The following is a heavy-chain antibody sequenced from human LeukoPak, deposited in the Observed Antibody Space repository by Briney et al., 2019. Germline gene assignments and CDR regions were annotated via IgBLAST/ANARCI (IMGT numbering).Heavy chain of an antibody. Sequence: ASVKVSCKASGHTFTSYGISWVRQAPGQGLEWMGWISAYNGNTNYAQKLQGRVTMTTDTSTSTAYMELRSLRSDDTAVYYCARDARTTVTTSPLDPDLYYGMDVWGQGTTVTVSS. V-gene: IGHV1-18*01. CDR1: GHTFTSYG. CDR3: ARDARTTVTTSPLDPDLYYGMDV. D-gene: IGHD4-17*01. CDR2: ISAYNGNT. J-gene: IGHJ6*02.